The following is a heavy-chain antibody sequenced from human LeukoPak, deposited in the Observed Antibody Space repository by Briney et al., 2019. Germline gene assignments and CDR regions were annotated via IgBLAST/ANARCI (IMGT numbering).Heavy chain of an antibody. CDR3: ARGRGSYYSFAFDI. D-gene: IGHD1-26*01. V-gene: IGHV4-59*12. J-gene: IGHJ3*02. Sequence: SETLSLTCTVSGVSISSYYWTWIRQPPGEGLEWIGYIYYSGSTNYNPSLKSRVTISVDTSKNQFSLKLSSVTAADTAVYYCARGRGSYYSFAFDIWGQGTMVTVSS. CDR1: GVSISSYY. CDR2: IYYSGST.